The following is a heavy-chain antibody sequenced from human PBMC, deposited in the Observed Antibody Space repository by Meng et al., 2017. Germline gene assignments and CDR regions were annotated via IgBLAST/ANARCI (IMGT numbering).Heavy chain of an antibody. V-gene: IGHV3-33*01. D-gene: IGHD6-19*01. CDR3: ASNGGAVAGTGAFDI. J-gene: IGHJ3*02. Sequence: GESLKISCGASGFSFSTYGMHWVRQPPGKGLEWLTSIWYDGSDKYYADSVKGRFTISRDNSKNTLYLQMNSLRAEDTAIYYCASNGGAVAGTGAFDIWGRGTTVTVSS. CDR1: GFSFSTYG. CDR2: IWYDGSDK.